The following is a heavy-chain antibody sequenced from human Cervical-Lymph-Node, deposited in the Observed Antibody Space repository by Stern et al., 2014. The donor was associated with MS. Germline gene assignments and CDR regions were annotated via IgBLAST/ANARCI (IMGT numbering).Heavy chain of an antibody. CDR2: ISYDGNHK. D-gene: IGHD2-8*01. CDR3: ARDYEDTSMLFDH. V-gene: IGHV3-30*03. Sequence: VHLVESGGAVVQPGRSLRLSCAASGFTFRSYGMHWVRQAPGQGLEWVTVISYDGNHKYYAASVKGRFTISRDNSKNTLHLQMNSVTPDDTAIYYCARDYEDTSMLFDHWGQGTLVTVSS. CDR1: GFTFRSYG. J-gene: IGHJ4*02.